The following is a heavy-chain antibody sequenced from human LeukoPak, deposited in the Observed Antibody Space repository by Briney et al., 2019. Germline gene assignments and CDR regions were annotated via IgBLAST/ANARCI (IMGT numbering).Heavy chain of an antibody. Sequence: SETLSLTCSVSGGSISSGSYYWSWIRQPAGKGLEWIGRFYTSGSTNYNPSLKSRVTISVDTSKNQFSLKLSSVTAADTAVYYCARTTEGGYTYDYFYYYYMDVWGKGTTVTISS. D-gene: IGHD5-18*01. CDR3: ARTTEGGYTYDYFYYYYMDV. V-gene: IGHV4-61*02. J-gene: IGHJ6*03. CDR2: FYTSGST. CDR1: GGSISSGSYY.